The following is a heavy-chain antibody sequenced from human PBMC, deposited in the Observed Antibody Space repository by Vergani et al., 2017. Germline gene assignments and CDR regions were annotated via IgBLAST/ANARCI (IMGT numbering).Heavy chain of an antibody. J-gene: IGHJ6*02. D-gene: IGHD6-19*01. Sequence: QVQLVQSGAEVKKPGSSVKVSCKASGGTFSSYAISWVRQAPGQGLEWMGWISAYNGNTNYAQKLQGRVTMTTDTSTSTAYMELRSLRSDDTAVYYCARVLSGSGWNINYYYYGMDVWGQGTTVTVSS. CDR3: ARVLSGSGWNINYYYYGMDV. CDR2: ISAYNGNT. V-gene: IGHV1-18*01. CDR1: GGTFSSYA.